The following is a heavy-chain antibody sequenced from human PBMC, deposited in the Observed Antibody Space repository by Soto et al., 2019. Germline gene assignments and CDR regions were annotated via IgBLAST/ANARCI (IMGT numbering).Heavy chain of an antibody. Sequence: QVQLVQSGAEVKKPGASVKVSCKASGYTFTHYYIHWVRQASAQGLEWMGMINPSGGSTDYAQKFQGRVTMTTDTSTTTVYMELSSLRSDDTAVYYCARPPFPGCINGVCYPCDHWGQGTLVTVSS. J-gene: IGHJ4*02. V-gene: IGHV1-46*01. D-gene: IGHD2-8*01. CDR2: INPSGGST. CDR1: GYTFTHYY. CDR3: ARPPFPGCINGVCYPCDH.